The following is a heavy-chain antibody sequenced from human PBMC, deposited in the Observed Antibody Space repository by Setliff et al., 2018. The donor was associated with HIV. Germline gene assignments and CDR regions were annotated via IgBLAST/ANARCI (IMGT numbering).Heavy chain of an antibody. V-gene: IGHV4-34*01. D-gene: IGHD1-7*01. J-gene: IGHJ6*03. Sequence: SETLSLTCAVYGGSVSGYYWSWIRQPPGKGLEWIGEIDHSGSTNYNPSLKSRVTITVDTSKNQSSLKLSSVTAADTAVYYCARDRSNWNYGKNYMDVWGKGTTVTVSS. CDR1: GGSVSGYY. CDR3: ARDRSNWNYGKNYMDV. CDR2: IDHSGST.